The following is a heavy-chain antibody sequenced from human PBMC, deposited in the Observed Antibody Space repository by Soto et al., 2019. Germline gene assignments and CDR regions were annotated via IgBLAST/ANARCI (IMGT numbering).Heavy chain of an antibody. V-gene: IGHV1-69*13. Sequence: GASVTVSCKASVGTFSSYASSWVRQAPGQGLEWMGGIIPIFGTANYAQKFQGRVTITADESTSTAYMELSSLRSDDTAVYYCAREDTAIVYNWFDPWGQGTLVTVSS. CDR2: IIPIFGTA. CDR3: AREDTAIVYNWFDP. D-gene: IGHD5-18*01. CDR1: VGTFSSYA. J-gene: IGHJ5*02.